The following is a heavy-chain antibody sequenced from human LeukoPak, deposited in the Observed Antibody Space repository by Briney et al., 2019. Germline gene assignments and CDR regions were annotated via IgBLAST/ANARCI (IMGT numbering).Heavy chain of an antibody. V-gene: IGHV4-4*07. CDR3: ARDGYYYDSSGYYPYYYYYYMDV. CDR2: IYTSGST. Sequence: PSETLSLTCTVSGGSISSYYWSWLRQPAGKGLEWIGRIYTSGSTNYNPSLKSRVTMSVDTSKNQFSLKLSSVTAADTAVYYCARDGYYYDSSGYYPYYYYYYMDVWGKGTTVTISS. J-gene: IGHJ6*03. D-gene: IGHD3-22*01. CDR1: GGSISSYY.